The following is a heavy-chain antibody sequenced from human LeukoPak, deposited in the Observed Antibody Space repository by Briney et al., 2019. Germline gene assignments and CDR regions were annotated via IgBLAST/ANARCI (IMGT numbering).Heavy chain of an antibody. J-gene: IGHJ4*02. V-gene: IGHV3-21*01. Sequence: PGGSLRLSCAASGFTFSSYSMNWVRQAPGKGLEWVSCISSSSGSYIYYADSVKGRFTIFRDNAKNSLYLQMNSLRAEDTAVYYCARDRSSSRDLDYWGQGTLVTVSS. CDR2: ISSSSGSYI. CDR1: GFTFSSYS. CDR3: ARDRSSSRDLDY. D-gene: IGHD6-13*01.